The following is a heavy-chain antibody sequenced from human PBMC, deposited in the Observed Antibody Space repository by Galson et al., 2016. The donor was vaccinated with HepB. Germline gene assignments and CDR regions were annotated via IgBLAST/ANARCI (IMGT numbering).Heavy chain of an antibody. V-gene: IGHV1-46*01. J-gene: IGHJ4*02. CDR1: GYTFSSYY. CDR3: ARETEDYYGSGQMGC. D-gene: IGHD3-10*01. CDR2: MNPLGGST. Sequence: SVKVSCKASGYTFSSYYMHWVRQAPGQGLEWMGIMNPLGGSTTYAQRFQGRLTMTRDTSTSTVYMELSSLRSEDTAVYYCARETEDYYGSGQMGCWGQGTLLTVSS.